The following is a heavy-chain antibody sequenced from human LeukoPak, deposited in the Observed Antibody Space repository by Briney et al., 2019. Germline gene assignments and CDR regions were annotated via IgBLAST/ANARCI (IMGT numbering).Heavy chain of an antibody. CDR2: IYYSGSS. Sequence: TSETLSLTCSVSGGSIGSSGYYWGWIRQPPGKGLEWIGSIYYSGSSYYNPSLKSRVTISVDTSKNQFSLKLSSVTAADTAVYYCARDGLVGLRYFDWSLNWFDPWGQGTLVTVSS. CDR1: GGSIGSSGYY. V-gene: IGHV4-39*07. J-gene: IGHJ5*02. CDR3: ARDGLVGLRYFDWSLNWFDP. D-gene: IGHD3-9*01.